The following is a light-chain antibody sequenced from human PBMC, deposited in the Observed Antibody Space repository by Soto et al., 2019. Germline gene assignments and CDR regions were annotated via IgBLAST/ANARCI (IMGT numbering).Light chain of an antibody. J-gene: IGLJ1*01. Sequence: QSVLTQPASVSVSPGQSITSSCTGTSSDVGSYNLVSWYQQHPGKAPKLMIYEGSKRPSGVSNRFSGSKSGNTASLTISGLQAEDEADYYCCSYAGSSTYVFGTGTK. V-gene: IGLV2-23*01. CDR2: EGS. CDR3: CSYAGSSTYV. CDR1: SSDVGSYNL.